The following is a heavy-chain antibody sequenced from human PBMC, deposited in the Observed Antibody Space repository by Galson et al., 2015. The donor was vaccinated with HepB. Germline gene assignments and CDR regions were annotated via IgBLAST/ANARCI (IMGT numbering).Heavy chain of an antibody. CDR2: ITSSGGNS. J-gene: IGHJ4*02. V-gene: IGHV3-23*01. CDR3: AKDGIMVANNPYHFHY. CDR1: GFSFTRYA. D-gene: IGHD2-15*01. Sequence: SLRLSCAASGFSFTRYAMTWVRQAPGKGLEWVPSITSSGGNSYYTDSVKGRFTVSRDNSKNTLLLQLNSQRAEDTAMYFCAKDGIMVANNPYHFHYWGQGTLVTVSS.